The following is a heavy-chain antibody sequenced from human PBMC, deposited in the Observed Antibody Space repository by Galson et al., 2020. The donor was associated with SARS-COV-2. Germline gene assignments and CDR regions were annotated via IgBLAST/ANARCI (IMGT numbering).Heavy chain of an antibody. V-gene: IGHV3-9*01. Sequence: SLKISCAASGFTFDDYAMHWVRQAPGKGLEWVSGLSWNSGSIGYADYVKGRFTISRDNAKNSLYLQMNSLRAEDTALYYCATYGYRRRVNYWGQGTLVTVSS. J-gene: IGHJ4*02. CDR2: LSWNSGSI. CDR3: ATYGYRRRVNY. CDR1: GFTFDDYA. D-gene: IGHD5-18*01.